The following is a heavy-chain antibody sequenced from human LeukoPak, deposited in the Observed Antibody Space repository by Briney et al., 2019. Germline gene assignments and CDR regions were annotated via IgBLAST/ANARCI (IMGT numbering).Heavy chain of an antibody. Sequence: ASGKASCKASGYTFTSYAMNWVRQAPGQGLEWMGWINTNTGNPTYAQGFTGRFVFSLDTSVSTAYLQISSLKAEDTAVYYCAREGEDYYDSSGYGAFDIWGQGTMVTVSS. CDR2: INTNTGNP. CDR1: GYTFTSYA. CDR3: AREGEDYYDSSGYGAFDI. J-gene: IGHJ3*02. D-gene: IGHD3-22*01. V-gene: IGHV7-4-1*02.